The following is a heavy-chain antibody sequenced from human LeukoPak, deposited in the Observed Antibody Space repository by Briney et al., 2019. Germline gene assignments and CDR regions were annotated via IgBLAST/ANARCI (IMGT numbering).Heavy chain of an antibody. Sequence: PSETLSLTCTVSGGSVSSGSYYWSWIRQSAGKGLEWIGRIYVAGSTNYNPSLKSRVAMSIDTSKNQFSLRLSSVTAADTAVYYCARGLGGTYNYDSRGYYFDYWGQGTLVTVSS. V-gene: IGHV4-61*10. CDR1: GGSVSSGSYY. J-gene: IGHJ4*02. D-gene: IGHD3-22*01. CDR2: IYVAGST. CDR3: ARGLGGTYNYDSRGYYFDY.